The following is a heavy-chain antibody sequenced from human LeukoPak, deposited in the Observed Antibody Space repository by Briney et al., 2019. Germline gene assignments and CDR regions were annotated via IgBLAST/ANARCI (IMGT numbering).Heavy chain of an antibody. J-gene: IGHJ5*02. Sequence: SETLSLTCTVPGGSISSYYWSWIRQPAGKGLEWIGRIYTSGSTNYNPSLKSRVTMSVDTSKNQFSLKLSSVTAADTAVYHCARTYYYDSSGYLNHWFDPWGQGTLVTVSS. D-gene: IGHD3-22*01. CDR2: IYTSGST. V-gene: IGHV4-4*07. CDR1: GGSISSYY. CDR3: ARTYYYDSSGYLNHWFDP.